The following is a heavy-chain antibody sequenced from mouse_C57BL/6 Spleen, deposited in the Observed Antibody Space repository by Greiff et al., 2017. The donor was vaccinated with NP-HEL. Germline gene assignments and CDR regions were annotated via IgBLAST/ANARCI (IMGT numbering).Heavy chain of an antibody. Sequence: QVQLQQSGAELVKPGASVKMSCKASGYTFTSYWITWVKQRPGQGLEWIGDIYPGSGSTNYNEKFKSKATLTVDTSSSTAYMQLSSLTSEDSAVYYCAREIYYYGSSYWYFDVWGTGTTVTVSS. CDR1: GYTFTSYW. D-gene: IGHD1-1*01. CDR2: IYPGSGST. J-gene: IGHJ1*03. V-gene: IGHV1-55*01. CDR3: AREIYYYGSSYWYFDV.